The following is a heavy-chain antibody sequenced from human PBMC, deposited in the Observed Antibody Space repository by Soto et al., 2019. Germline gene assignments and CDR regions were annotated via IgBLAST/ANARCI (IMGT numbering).Heavy chain of an antibody. CDR2: ISYDGSNK. D-gene: IGHD4-17*01. CDR3: AKEGGWDYGDLGYMDV. CDR1: GFTFSSYG. Sequence: QVQLVESGGGVVQPGRSLRLSCAASGFTFSSYGMHWVRQAPGKGLEWVAVISYDGSNKYYADSVKGRFTISRDNSKNTLYLQMNSLRAEDTAVCYCAKEGGWDYGDLGYMDVWGKGTTVTVSS. V-gene: IGHV3-30*18. J-gene: IGHJ6*03.